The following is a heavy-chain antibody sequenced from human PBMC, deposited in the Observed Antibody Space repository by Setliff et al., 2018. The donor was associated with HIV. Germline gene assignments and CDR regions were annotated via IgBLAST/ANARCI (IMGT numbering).Heavy chain of an antibody. D-gene: IGHD3-22*01. CDR2: IKQDGSEK. V-gene: IGHV3-7*05. J-gene: IGHJ3*02. CDR3: ARDLRWYDSSGSHDAFDI. Sequence: GGSLRLSCAASGFTFSSYWMSWVRQAPGKGLEWVANIKQDGSEKYYVDSVKGRFTISRDNAKNSPYLQMNSLRAEDTAVYYCARDLRWYDSSGSHDAFDIWGQGTMVTVSS. CDR1: GFTFSSYW.